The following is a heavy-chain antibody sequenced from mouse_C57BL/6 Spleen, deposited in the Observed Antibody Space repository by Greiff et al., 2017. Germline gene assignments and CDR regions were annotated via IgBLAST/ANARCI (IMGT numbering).Heavy chain of an antibody. CDR3: AEIGSTWFAY. CDR2: ISYDGSN. D-gene: IGHD1-1*01. J-gene: IGHJ3*01. V-gene: IGHV3-6*01. CDR1: GYSITSGYY. Sequence: ESGPGLVKPSQSLSLTCSVTGYSITSGYYWNWIRQFPGNKLEWMGYISYDGSNNYNPSLKNRISITRDTSKNQFFLKLNSVTTEDTATYYCAEIGSTWFAYWGQGTLVTVSA.